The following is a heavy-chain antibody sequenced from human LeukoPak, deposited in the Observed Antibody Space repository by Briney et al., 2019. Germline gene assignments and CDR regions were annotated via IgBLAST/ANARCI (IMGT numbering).Heavy chain of an antibody. V-gene: IGHV4-4*07. CDR2: IYTSGST. Sequence: PSETLSLTCAVSGHSISSGYYWGWIRQPAGKGLEWIGRIYTSGSTNYNPSLKSRVTMSVDTSKNQFSLKLSSVTAADTAVYYCARGRYYDILTGYYEGGALDYWGQGTLVTVSS. CDR1: GHSISSGYY. D-gene: IGHD3-9*01. J-gene: IGHJ4*02. CDR3: ARGRYYDILTGYYEGGALDY.